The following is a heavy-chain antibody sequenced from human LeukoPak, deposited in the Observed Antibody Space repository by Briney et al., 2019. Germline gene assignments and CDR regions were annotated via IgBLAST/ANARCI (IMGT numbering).Heavy chain of an antibody. CDR2: VSTNDGNT. CDR1: GYTFTNYH. V-gene: IGHV1-18*01. CDR3: TRAPPGMTMMTDY. D-gene: IGHD3-22*01. J-gene: IGHJ4*02. Sequence: ASVTVSCKASGYTFTNYHIAWVRQAPGQGLEWMGWVSTNDGNTVYAQRLQGRVTMTTDTSTSVAYMELRSLTSDDTAVYYCTRAPPGMTMMTDYWGQGTLVTVSS.